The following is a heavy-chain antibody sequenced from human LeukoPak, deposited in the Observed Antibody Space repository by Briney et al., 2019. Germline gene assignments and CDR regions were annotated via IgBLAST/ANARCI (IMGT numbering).Heavy chain of an antibody. CDR2: IYYSGST. V-gene: IGHV4-59*08. D-gene: IGHD5-24*01. CDR3: ARLADGHNLRYFDY. J-gene: IGHJ4*02. Sequence: SETLSLTCTVSGDSIRGYYWTWIRQAPGKGLEWIGYIYYSGSTTYNPSFKSRVTMSVDTSKNQFSLNLSSVTAADTAVHYCARLADGHNLRYFDYWGQGTLVTVSS. CDR1: GDSIRGYY.